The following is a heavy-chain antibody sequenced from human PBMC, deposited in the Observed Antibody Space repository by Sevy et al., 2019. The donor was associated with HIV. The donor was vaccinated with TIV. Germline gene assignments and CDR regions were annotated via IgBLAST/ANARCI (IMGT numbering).Heavy chain of an antibody. J-gene: IGHJ3*02. D-gene: IGHD5-18*01. Sequence: GGSLRLSCAASGFPFSSYAMSWVRQAPGKGLEWVSAIGGSGVSTYYADSVKGRFTISRDNSKNTLYLQMKSLSAEDTAVYYCAKDRAAMVGDAFDIWGQGTMVTVSS. CDR3: AKDRAAMVGDAFDI. CDR1: GFPFSSYA. CDR2: IGGSGVST. V-gene: IGHV3-23*01.